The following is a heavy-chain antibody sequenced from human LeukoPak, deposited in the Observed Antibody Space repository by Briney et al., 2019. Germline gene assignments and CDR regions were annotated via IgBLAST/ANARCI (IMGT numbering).Heavy chain of an antibody. CDR1: GFTFSIYG. J-gene: IGHJ4*02. V-gene: IGHV3-30*18. Sequence: PGGSLRLSCAASGFTFSIYGMHWVRQAPGKGLEWVAVISYDGSNKYYADSVKGRFTISRDNSKNTLYLQMNSLRAEDTAVYYCAKDGTNYGYVWGSLPARWGQGTLVTVSS. D-gene: IGHD3-16*01. CDR3: AKDGTNYGYVWGSLPAR. CDR2: ISYDGSNK.